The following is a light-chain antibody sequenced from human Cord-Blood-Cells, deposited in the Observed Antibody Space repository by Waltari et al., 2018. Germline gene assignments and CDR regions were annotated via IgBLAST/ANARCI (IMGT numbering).Light chain of an antibody. V-gene: IGLV3-19*01. Sequence: SSELTQDPAVSVALGQTVRITCQGDSLRSYYASWYQQKPGQAPVLVIYGKNNRPXXXXXXXXXXXXXXXXXXXXTGAQAEDEADYYCNSRDSSGNHLVFGGGTKLTVL. CDR1: SLRSYY. CDR2: GKN. CDR3: NSRDSSGNHLV. J-gene: IGLJ3*02.